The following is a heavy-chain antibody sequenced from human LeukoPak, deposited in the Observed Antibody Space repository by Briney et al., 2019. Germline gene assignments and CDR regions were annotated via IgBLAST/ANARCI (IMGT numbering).Heavy chain of an antibody. J-gene: IGHJ4*02. V-gene: IGHV4-61*01. CDR1: GGSVSSGSYY. CDR3: ARDRTDIVATSHFDY. D-gene: IGHD5-12*01. Sequence: ETLSLTCTVSGGSVSSGSYYWSWIRQPPGKGLEWIGYIYYTGNTNYNPSLKSRVTISMDTSKNQFSLNLSSVTAADTAVYYCARDRTDIVATSHFDYWGQGTLVTVSS. CDR2: IYYTGNT.